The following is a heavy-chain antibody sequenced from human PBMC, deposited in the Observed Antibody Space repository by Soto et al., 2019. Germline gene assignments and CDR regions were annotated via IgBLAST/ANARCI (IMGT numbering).Heavy chain of an antibody. J-gene: IGHJ3*02. D-gene: IGHD3-3*01. CDR3: ARDQSPPNYDFWSGYHDAFDI. Sequence: QVQLQESGPGLVKPSQTLSLTCTVSGGSISSGDYYWSWIRQPPGKGLEWIGYIYYSGSTYYNPSLKSLVTISVDTYKNQFSLKLSSVTAADTAVYYCARDQSPPNYDFWSGYHDAFDIWGQGTMVTVSS. CDR2: IYYSGST. CDR1: GGSISSGDYY. V-gene: IGHV4-30-4*01.